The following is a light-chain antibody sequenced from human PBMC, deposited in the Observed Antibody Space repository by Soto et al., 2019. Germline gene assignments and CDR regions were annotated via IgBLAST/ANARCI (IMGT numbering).Light chain of an antibody. J-gene: IGLJ1*01. CDR1: RNDVGAYIY. CDR2: EVN. Sequence: QSALAQPAAVSGSPGQSSTISRGGTRNDVGAYIYVSFYQQFPGKAPKLILYEVNNRPSGVSTRFSGSKSGPPASLTISGLQPEDEADYYCSAYSDIATKGFGTGTKVTVL. V-gene: IGLV2-14*03. CDR3: SAYSDIATKG.